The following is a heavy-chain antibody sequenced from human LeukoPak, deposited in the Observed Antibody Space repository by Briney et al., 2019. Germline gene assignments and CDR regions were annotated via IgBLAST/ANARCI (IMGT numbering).Heavy chain of an antibody. J-gene: IGHJ4*02. D-gene: IGHD4-17*01. CDR1: GYTFTSYA. CDR2: INAGNGNT. Sequence: ASVTVSCKASGYTFTSYAMHWVRQAPGQRLEWMGWINAGNGNTKYSQKFQGRVTITRDTSASTAYMELSSLRSEDTAVYYCARDLYMTTVTTLGYWGQGTLVTVSS. V-gene: IGHV1-3*01. CDR3: ARDLYMTTVTTLGY.